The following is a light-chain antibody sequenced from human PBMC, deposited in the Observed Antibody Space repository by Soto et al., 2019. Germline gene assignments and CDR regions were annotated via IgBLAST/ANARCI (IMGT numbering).Light chain of an antibody. V-gene: IGKV3-20*01. J-gene: IGKJ1*01. CDR1: QSVISTY. CDR2: GAS. Sequence: EIVLTQSPGTLSLSPGERATLSCRASQSVISTYLAWYQQKPGKAPRLLIYGASSRAPGIPDRFSGSGSGTDFTLTISRLEPEDFAVYYCQQYRDSLGTFGQGTKVEIK. CDR3: QQYRDSLGT.